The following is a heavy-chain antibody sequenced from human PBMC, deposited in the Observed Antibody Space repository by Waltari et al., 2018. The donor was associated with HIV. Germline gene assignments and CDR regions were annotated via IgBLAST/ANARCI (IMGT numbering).Heavy chain of an antibody. CDR2: IKEDGSQK. J-gene: IGHJ4*02. CDR1: GFDCRRYW. V-gene: IGHV3-7*01. D-gene: IGHD3-10*01. CDR3: ARDGGEY. Sequence: VQLVESGGGVVRPVGSLRLSSVACGFDCRRYWMTWVSQTPGKGRAWVANIKEDGSQKYYEESVKGRFTITRDNAENTVWLEMRNLRVDDAGLYYCARDGGEYWGQGTLLTVSS.